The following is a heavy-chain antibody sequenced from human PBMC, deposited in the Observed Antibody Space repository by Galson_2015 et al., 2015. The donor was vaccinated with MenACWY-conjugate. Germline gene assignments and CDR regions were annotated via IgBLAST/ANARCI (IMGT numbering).Heavy chain of an antibody. CDR3: ARGDYDDYHFDY. Sequence: SLRLSCAASGFTFSDHYMDWVRQAPGKGLEWVGRSRNKANSHTTEYAASVKGRFTISRDDSKNSLHLQMNSLKTEDTAVYYCARGDYDDYHFDYWGQGTLVTVSS. CDR2: SRNKANSHTT. V-gene: IGHV3-72*01. D-gene: IGHD4-17*01. J-gene: IGHJ4*02. CDR1: GFTFSDHY.